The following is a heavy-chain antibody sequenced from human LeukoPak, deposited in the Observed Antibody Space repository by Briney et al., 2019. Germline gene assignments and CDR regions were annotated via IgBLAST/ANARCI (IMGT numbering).Heavy chain of an antibody. CDR1: GFTFSSYW. Sequence: GGSLRLSCAASGFTFSSYWMNWARQAPGKGLEWVASINHNGNVNYYVDSVKGRFTISRDNSKNTLYLQMNNLRAEDTAIYYCARVGSRYCSGANCYDGFWGQGTLVSVSS. CDR2: INHNGNVN. V-gene: IGHV3-7*04. J-gene: IGHJ4*02. CDR3: ARVGSRYCSGANCYDGF. D-gene: IGHD2-15*01.